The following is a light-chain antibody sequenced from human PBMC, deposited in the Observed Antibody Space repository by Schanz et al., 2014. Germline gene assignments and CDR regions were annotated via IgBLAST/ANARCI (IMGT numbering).Light chain of an antibody. CDR2: GAS. CDR1: QSVGSRS. CDR3: QQHPPIT. V-gene: IGKV3-20*01. J-gene: IGKJ5*01. Sequence: EIVLTQSPATLSLSPGERATLSCRASQSVGSRSLAWYQQKPGQPPRLLIYGASNRAAGIPDRFSGSGSGTDFTLSISRLEPEDFAVYYCQQHPPITFGQGTRLDIK.